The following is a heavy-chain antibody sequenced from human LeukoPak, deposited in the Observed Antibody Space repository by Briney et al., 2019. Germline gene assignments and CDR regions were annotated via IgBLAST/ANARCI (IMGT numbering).Heavy chain of an antibody. J-gene: IGHJ4*02. CDR3: AKDASKIQPVDY. D-gene: IGHD2-2*01. CDR2: IYGDDST. CDR1: GFSFDTYW. Sequence: GGSLRLSCAVSGFSFDTYWMTWVRQAPGKGLEWVSVIYGDDSTYYADSVKGRFTISRDNSKNTVYLQMSSLRPEDTAVYYCAKDASKIQPVDYWGQGTLVSVSS. V-gene: IGHV3-NL1*01.